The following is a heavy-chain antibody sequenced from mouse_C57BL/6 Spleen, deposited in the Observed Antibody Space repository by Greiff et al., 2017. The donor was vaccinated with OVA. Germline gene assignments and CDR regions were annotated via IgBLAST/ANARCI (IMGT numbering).Heavy chain of an antibody. D-gene: IGHD1-1*01. CDR1: GYAFTNYL. CDR2: INPGSGGT. Sequence: VQLQESGAELVRPGTSVKVSCKASGYAFTNYLIEWVKQRPGQGLEWIGVINPGSGGTNYNEKFKGKATLTADKSSSTAYMQLSSLTSEDSAVYFCARYYYGSSYGYFDVWSTGTTVTVSS. CDR3: ARYYYGSSYGYFDV. V-gene: IGHV1-54*01. J-gene: IGHJ1*03.